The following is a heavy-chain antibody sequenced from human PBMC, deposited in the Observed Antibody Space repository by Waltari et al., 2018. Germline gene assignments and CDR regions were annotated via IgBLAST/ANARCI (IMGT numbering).Heavy chain of an antibody. J-gene: IGHJ6*03. V-gene: IGHV3-74*01. D-gene: IGHD2-21*01. CDR1: GFTFSRHW. CDR2: INSDGDST. CDR3: ARIAARYYVDV. Sequence: EVQLVESGGDLVQPGGSLRLSYEVSGFTFSRHWMYLVRQAPGKGLVWVSRINSDGDSTRYADSVKGRVTVSRDNAKNTLSLQITNLRVEDTAIYYCARIAARYYVDVWGKGTTVIVSS.